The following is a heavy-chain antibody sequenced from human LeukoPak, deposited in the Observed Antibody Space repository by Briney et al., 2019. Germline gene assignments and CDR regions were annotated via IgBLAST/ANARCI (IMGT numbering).Heavy chain of an antibody. V-gene: IGHV4-34*01. J-gene: IGHJ2*01. CDR1: GGSFSGYY. Sequence: PSETLSLTCAVYGGSFSGYYWSWIRQPPGKGLEWIGEINHSGSTNYNPSLKSRVTISVDTSKNQFSLKLSSVTAADTAVYYCAQLLDDNPIGWYFALWGRGTLVTVSS. CDR3: AQLLDDNPIGWYFAL. D-gene: IGHD1-14*01. CDR2: INHSGST.